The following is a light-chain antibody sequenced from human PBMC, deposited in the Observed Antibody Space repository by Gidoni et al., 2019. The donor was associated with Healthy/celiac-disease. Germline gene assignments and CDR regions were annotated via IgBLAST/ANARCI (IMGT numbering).Light chain of an antibody. Sequence: QSAVTPPPSASGSPAQSVTISCTGTSSDVGGYNYVSWYQQHPGKAPKLMIYEVSKRPSGVPDRFSGSKSGNTASLTVSGLQAEDEADYYCSSYAGSPVVFGGGTKLTVL. CDR3: SSYAGSPVV. J-gene: IGLJ2*01. CDR1: SSDVGGYNY. V-gene: IGLV2-8*01. CDR2: EVS.